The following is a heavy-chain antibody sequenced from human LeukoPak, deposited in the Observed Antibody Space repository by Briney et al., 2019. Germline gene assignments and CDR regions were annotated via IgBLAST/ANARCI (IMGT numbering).Heavy chain of an antibody. CDR2: ISAYNGNT. Sequence: ASVKVSCKASGYTFTSYGISWVRQAPGQGLEWMGWISAYNGNTNYAQKLQGRVTMTTDTSTSTAYMELRSLRSDDTAVCYCARVSMADPYYYYGMDVWGQGTTVTVSS. V-gene: IGHV1-18*01. D-gene: IGHD2/OR15-2a*01. CDR1: GYTFTSYG. CDR3: ARVSMADPYYYYGMDV. J-gene: IGHJ6*02.